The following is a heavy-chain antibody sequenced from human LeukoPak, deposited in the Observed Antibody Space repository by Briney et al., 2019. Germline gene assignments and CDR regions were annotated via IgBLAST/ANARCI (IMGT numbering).Heavy chain of an antibody. V-gene: IGHV1-18*01. CDR3: ARDHARYCSSTSCRSYNRFDP. CDR2: INAYNGNT. CDR1: GYTFTSYG. Sequence: ASVKVSCKAPGYTFTSYGISWVRQAPGQGLEWMGWINAYNGNTNYAQKLQGRVTMTTDTSTSTAYMELRSLRSDDTAVYYCARDHARYCSSTSCRSYNRFDPWGQGTLVTVSS. J-gene: IGHJ5*02. D-gene: IGHD2-2*01.